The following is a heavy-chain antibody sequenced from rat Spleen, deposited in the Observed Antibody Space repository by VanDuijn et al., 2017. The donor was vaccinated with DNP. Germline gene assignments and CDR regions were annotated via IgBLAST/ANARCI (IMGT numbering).Heavy chain of an antibody. Sequence: EVQLQESGPGLVKPSQSLSLTCSVTGYSITSNYWGWIRKFPGNKLEWMGYINSAGSTNYNPPLKSRFSITRDTSKNQFFLQLNSVTTEDTATYYCARWSRYFDYWGQGVMVTVSS. CDR2: INSAGST. CDR1: GYSITSNY. V-gene: IGHV3-1*01. J-gene: IGHJ2*01. CDR3: ARWSRYFDY.